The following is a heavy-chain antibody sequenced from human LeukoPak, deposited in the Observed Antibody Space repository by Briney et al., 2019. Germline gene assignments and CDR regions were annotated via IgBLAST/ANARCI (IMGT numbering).Heavy chain of an antibody. V-gene: IGHV3-23*01. CDR3: AKDHTSYSGYDSLDY. D-gene: IGHD5-12*01. CDR2: ISGSGGFT. J-gene: IGHJ4*02. CDR1: GFTFSTYA. Sequence: GGSLRLSCAASGFTFSTYAMTWVRQAPGKGLEWVSDISGSGGFTNYADSVKGRFTISRDNSKNTLYLQMNSLRAEDTAVYYCAKDHTSYSGYDSLDYWGQGTLVTVSS.